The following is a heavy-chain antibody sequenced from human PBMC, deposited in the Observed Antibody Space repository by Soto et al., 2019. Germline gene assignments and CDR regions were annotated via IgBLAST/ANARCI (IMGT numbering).Heavy chain of an antibody. CDR1: GYTFTSYA. CDR3: ARDFIGSYLGLDY. Sequence: QVQLVQSGAEVKKPGASVKVSCKASGYTFTSYAMHWVRQAPGQRLEWMGWINAGNGNTKYSQKFQGRVTITRDTSASTAYMELSSLRSEDTAVYYCARDFIGSYLGLDYWGQGTLVTVSS. D-gene: IGHD1-26*01. V-gene: IGHV1-3*01. CDR2: INAGNGNT. J-gene: IGHJ4*02.